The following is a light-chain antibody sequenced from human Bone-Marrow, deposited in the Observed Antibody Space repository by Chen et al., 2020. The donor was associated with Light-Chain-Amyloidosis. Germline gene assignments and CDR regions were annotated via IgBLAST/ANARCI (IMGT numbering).Light chain of an antibody. Sequence: QSVLTQPPSVSGAPGQRVTISCTGSSTNSGADYDVHWYQKLPGASPKLLIFRNTNRPSGGPDRFSGFKSGTSASLVITGLQAEDEAYYYCQSYDSSLSAWVFGGGTKLTVL. CDR2: RNT. CDR1: STNSGADYD. CDR3: QSYDSSLSAWV. J-gene: IGLJ3*02. V-gene: IGLV1-40*01.